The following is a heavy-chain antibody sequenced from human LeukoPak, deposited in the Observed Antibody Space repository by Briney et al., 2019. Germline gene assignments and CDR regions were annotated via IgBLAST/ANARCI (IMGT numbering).Heavy chain of an antibody. Sequence: ASVKVSCKASGYTFTSYGISWVRQAPGQGLEWMGWISAYNGNTNYAQKLQGRGTMTTDTSTSTAYMELRSLRSDDTAVYYCARSKKDYGASDYWGQGTLVTVSS. CDR1: GYTFTSYG. V-gene: IGHV1-18*01. D-gene: IGHD4-17*01. CDR2: ISAYNGNT. J-gene: IGHJ4*02. CDR3: ARSKKDYGASDY.